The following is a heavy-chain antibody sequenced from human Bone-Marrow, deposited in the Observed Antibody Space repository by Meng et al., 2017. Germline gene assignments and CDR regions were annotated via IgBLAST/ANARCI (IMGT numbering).Heavy chain of an antibody. D-gene: IGHD3-10*01. J-gene: IGHJ4*02. CDR3: ARVVWFGESYY. Sequence: SETLSLTCAVYGGSFSGYYWSWIRQPPGKGREWIGEINHSGSTNYNPSLKSRVTISVDTSKNQFSLKLSSVTAADTAVYYCARVVWFGESYYWGQGTLVTVSS. V-gene: IGHV4-34*01. CDR1: GGSFSGYY. CDR2: INHSGST.